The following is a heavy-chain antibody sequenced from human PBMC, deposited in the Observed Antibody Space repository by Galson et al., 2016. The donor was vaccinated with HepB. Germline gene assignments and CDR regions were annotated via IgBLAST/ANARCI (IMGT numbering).Heavy chain of an antibody. Sequence: SVKVSCKASGYISSTFGINWVRQAPGQGLEWMGWISSYNAHTAYAQKFQGRVSMTTDPSTSTAYMELRSLRSDDTAVYYCARDRPPYHFDTSGDFVWFDYWGQGTLVTVSS. V-gene: IGHV1-18*04. CDR1: GYISSTFG. D-gene: IGHD3-22*01. CDR2: ISSYNAHT. CDR3: ARDRPPYHFDTSGDFVWFDY. J-gene: IGHJ4*02.